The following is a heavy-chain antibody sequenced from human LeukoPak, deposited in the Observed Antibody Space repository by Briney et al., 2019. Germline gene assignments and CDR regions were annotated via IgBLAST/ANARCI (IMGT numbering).Heavy chain of an antibody. CDR1: GYTFTSYY. CDR3: ASENLRYFDWLPDDAFDI. D-gene: IGHD3-9*01. J-gene: IGHJ3*02. CDR2: INPSGGST. Sequence: GASVKVSCKASGYTFTSYYMHWVRQAPGQGLEWMGIINPSGGSTSYAQKFQGRVTMTRDTSTSTVYMELSSLRSEDTAVYYCASENLRYFDWLPDDAFDIWGQGTMATVSS. V-gene: IGHV1-46*01.